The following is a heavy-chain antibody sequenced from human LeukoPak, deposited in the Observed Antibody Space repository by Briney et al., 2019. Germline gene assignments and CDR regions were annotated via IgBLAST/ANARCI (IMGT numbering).Heavy chain of an antibody. J-gene: IGHJ4*02. CDR1: GFTFRNYG. CDR2: ISIDGSGK. Sequence: GGSLRLSCAASGFTFRNYGMHWVRQAPGKGLEWVAVISIDGSGKYYADSVKGRFTISRDNSKNTLYLQMNSLRGDDTAVYYCANPQGRGYDYLDYWGQGTLVTVSS. D-gene: IGHD5-12*01. CDR3: ANPQGRGYDYLDY. V-gene: IGHV3-30*18.